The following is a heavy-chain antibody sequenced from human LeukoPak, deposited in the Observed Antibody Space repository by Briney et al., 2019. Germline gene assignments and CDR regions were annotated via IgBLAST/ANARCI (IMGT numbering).Heavy chain of an antibody. V-gene: IGHV4-34*01. Sequence: TSETPSLTCAVYGGSFSGYYWSWIRQPPGKGLEWIGEINHSGSTNYNPSLKSRVTISVDTSKNQFSLKLSSVTAADTAVYYCARGIVVVPAAPRSGQDYYYYGMDVWGQGTTVTVSS. CDR3: ARGIVVVPAAPRSGQDYYYYGMDV. D-gene: IGHD2-2*01. CDR1: GGSFSGYY. CDR2: INHSGST. J-gene: IGHJ6*02.